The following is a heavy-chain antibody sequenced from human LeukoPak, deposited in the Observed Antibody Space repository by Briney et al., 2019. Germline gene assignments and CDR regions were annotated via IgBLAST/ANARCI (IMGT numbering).Heavy chain of an antibody. CDR1: GFTFSNYA. V-gene: IGHV3-23*01. CDR3: AKSRRYTTNNWFDP. D-gene: IGHD2-2*02. Sequence: PGGSLRLSCAASGFTFSNYAMSWVRQAPGKGLEWVSAISGSGDSTYYADSVKGRFTISRDNSKNTLYLQMNSLRAEDTAVYYCAKSRRYTTNNWFDPWGQGTLVTVSS. CDR2: ISGSGDST. J-gene: IGHJ5*02.